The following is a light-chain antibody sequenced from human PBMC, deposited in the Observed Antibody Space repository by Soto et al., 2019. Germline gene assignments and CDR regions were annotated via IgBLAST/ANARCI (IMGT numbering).Light chain of an antibody. CDR1: QVISTS. J-gene: IGKJ4*01. Sequence: DIRMTQSTSTQAVSVGVGVTGTSRASQVISTSLAWYQVKPGKAPKLLIYAASTLESGVPSRFSGGGSGTEFNFTISSLQREDSATYYCQESYTTPLPFGGGTKVDIK. V-gene: IGKV1-39*01. CDR2: AAS. CDR3: QESYTTPLP.